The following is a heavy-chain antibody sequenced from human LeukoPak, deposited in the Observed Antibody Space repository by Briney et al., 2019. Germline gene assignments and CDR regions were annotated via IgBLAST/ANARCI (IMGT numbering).Heavy chain of an antibody. CDR2: IYTSGST. V-gene: IGHV4-4*07. D-gene: IGHD2-15*01. CDR1: GGSISSYY. J-gene: IGHJ4*02. CDR3: ASDHCSGGSCYFPLDY. Sequence: PSETLSLTCTVSGGSISSYYWSWIRQPAGKGLEWIGRIYTSGSTNYNPSLKSRVTMSVDTSKNQFSLKLSSVTAADTAVYYCASDHCSGGSCYFPLDYWGQGTLVTVSS.